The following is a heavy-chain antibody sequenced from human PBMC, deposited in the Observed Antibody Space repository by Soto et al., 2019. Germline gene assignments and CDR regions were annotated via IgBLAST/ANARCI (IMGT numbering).Heavy chain of an antibody. D-gene: IGHD2-2*01. CDR2: IIPIFGTA. CDR3: ARHVPAAGYYYGMDV. J-gene: IGHJ6*02. CDR1: GGTFSSYA. V-gene: IGHV1-69*12. Sequence: QVQLVQSGAEVKKPGSSVKVSCKASGGTFSSYAISWVRQAPGQGLEWMGGIIPIFGTANYAQKFQGRVTITADESPSTAYTELSSLRSEDTAVYYCARHVPAAGYYYGMDVWGQGTTVTVSS.